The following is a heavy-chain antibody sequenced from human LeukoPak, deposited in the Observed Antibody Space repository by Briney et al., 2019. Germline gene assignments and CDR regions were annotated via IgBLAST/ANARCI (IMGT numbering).Heavy chain of an antibody. J-gene: IGHJ4*02. CDR3: ARDHALAYVGIDY. CDR1: GYIFSNYY. CDR2: INPSAEST. V-gene: IGHV1-46*01. Sequence: ASVKISCKASGYIFSNYYIHWVRQAPGQGFEWMGIINPSAESTTYAQKFQGRVTMTRDTSTSTVYMELSSLRSEDTAVYYCARDHALAYVGIDYWGQGTLVTVSS. D-gene: IGHD1-26*01.